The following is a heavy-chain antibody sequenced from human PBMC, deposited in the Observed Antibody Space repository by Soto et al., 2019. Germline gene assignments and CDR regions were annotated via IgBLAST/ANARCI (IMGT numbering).Heavy chain of an antibody. CDR1: GFKFSDYW. D-gene: IGHD3-16*02. V-gene: IGHV3-7*03. Sequence: DVQLVESGGGWVQPGRSLRFSCAASGFKFSDYWMSWVRQAPGKGLEWVGNIKHDTSEAHYADSVKGRFTITRDNIKNFLFLQMRDLRADDTASYYCARDGLLFSGPYRPSRFDYWGLGALVTVSS. CDR3: ARDGLLFSGPYRPSRFDY. J-gene: IGHJ4*02. CDR2: IKHDTSEA.